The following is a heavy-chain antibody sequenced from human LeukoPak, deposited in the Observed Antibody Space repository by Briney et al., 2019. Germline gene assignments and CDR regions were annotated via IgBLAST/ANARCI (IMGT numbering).Heavy chain of an antibody. J-gene: IGHJ4*02. Sequence: HPGGSLRLSCAASGFTFRNNWMTWVRQAPGKGLEWVANIKEDGREEYYVDSVKGRFTISRDNAKNSLYLHMNSPRAEDTAVYYCARHDDWNFPYWGQGTLVTVSS. V-gene: IGHV3-7*01. D-gene: IGHD1-7*01. CDR2: IKEDGREE. CDR1: GFTFRNNW. CDR3: ARHDDWNFPY.